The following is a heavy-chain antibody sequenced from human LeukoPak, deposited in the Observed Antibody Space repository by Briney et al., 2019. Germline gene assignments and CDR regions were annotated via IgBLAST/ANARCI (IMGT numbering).Heavy chain of an antibody. J-gene: IGHJ5*02. CDR2: INHSGST. V-gene: IGHV4-34*01. CDR3: ARDYGDYVYYWFDP. D-gene: IGHD4-17*01. CDR1: GFTFSSYW. Sequence: PGGSLRLSCAASGFTFSSYWMSWVRQPPGKGLEWIGEINHSGSTNYNPSLKSRVTISVDTSKNQFSLKLSSVTAADTAVYYCARDYGDYVYYWFDPWGQGTLVTVSS.